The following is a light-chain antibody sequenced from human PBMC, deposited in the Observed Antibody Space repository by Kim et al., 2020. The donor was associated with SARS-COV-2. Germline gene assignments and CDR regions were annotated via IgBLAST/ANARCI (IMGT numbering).Light chain of an antibody. Sequence: DIHMTPSPSTLAASVGDRVTITCRASQSISNWLAWYQQKPGRAPTVLIYDASSLDSGVPSRFSGSGSGTEFTLTITTLQPDDFATYYCQQYYYYPWTFGQGTKVDIK. CDR1: QSISNW. CDR3: QQYYYYPWT. J-gene: IGKJ1*01. CDR2: DAS. V-gene: IGKV1-5*01.